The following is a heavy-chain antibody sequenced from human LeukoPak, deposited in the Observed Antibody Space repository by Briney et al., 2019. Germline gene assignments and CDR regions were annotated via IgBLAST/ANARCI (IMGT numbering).Heavy chain of an antibody. Sequence: SVKVSCKASGGTFSSYAISWVRQAPGQGLEWMGGIIPIFGTANYAQKFQGRVTITTDESTSTAYMELSSLRSEDTAVYYCARSRDDILTGYIYYYYMDVWGKGTTVTVSS. CDR3: ARSRDDILTGYIYYYYMDV. D-gene: IGHD3-9*01. CDR2: IIPIFGTA. CDR1: GGTFSSYA. V-gene: IGHV1-69*05. J-gene: IGHJ6*03.